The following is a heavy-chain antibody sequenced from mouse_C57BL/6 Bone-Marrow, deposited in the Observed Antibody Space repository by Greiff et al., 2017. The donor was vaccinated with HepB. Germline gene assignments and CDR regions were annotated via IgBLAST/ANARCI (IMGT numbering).Heavy chain of an antibody. CDR1: GYTFTSYW. CDR2: INPSNGGT. D-gene: IGHD1-1*01. V-gene: IGHV1-53*01. Sequence: QVQLKQPGTELVKPGASVKLSCKASGYTFTSYWMHWVKQRPGQGLEWIGNINPSNGGTNYNEKFKSKATLTVDKSSSTAYMQLSSLTSEDSAVYYCAKEQVDYYGSTYAMDYWGQGTSVTVSS. CDR3: AKEQVDYYGSTYAMDY. J-gene: IGHJ4*01.